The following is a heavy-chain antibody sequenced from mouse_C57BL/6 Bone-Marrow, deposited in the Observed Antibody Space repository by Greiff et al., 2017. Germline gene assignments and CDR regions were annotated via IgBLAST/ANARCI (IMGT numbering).Heavy chain of an antibody. CDR1: GFSFNTYA. J-gene: IGHJ4*01. Sequence: EVHLVESGGGLVQPKGSLKLSCAASGFSFNTYAMNWVRQAPGKGLEWVARIRSKSNNYATYYVDSVKDRFTISRDDSESMLYLQMNNLKTEDTAMYYCVRQGYYGNYYAMDYWGQGTSVTVSS. CDR3: VRQGYYGNYYAMDY. CDR2: IRSKSNNYAT. V-gene: IGHV10-1*01. D-gene: IGHD2-1*01.